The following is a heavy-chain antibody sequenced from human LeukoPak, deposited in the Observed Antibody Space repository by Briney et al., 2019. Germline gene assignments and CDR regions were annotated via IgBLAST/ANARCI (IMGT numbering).Heavy chain of an antibody. J-gene: IGHJ4*02. D-gene: IGHD2-8*01. Sequence: SETLSLTCTVSGGSINSYYWSWIRQPPGKGLEWIGYIYNSGSTNYNPSLKSRVTMSVDTSKNQFSLKLSSVTAAATAMYYCAREDCSNGVCYYFDYWGQGTLVTVSS. CDR1: GGSINSYY. CDR2: IYNSGST. CDR3: AREDCSNGVCYYFDY. V-gene: IGHV4-59*01.